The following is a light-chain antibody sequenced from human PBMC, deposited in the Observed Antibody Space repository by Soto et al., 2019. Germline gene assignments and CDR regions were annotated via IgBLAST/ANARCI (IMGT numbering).Light chain of an antibody. V-gene: IGLV2-8*01. CDR3: SAYAGNNNPVI. Sequence: QSALTQPPSASGSPGQSVTISCTGTSSDVGGHNFVSWYQQHPGKAPKFLIYEVTKRPSGVPDRFSGSKSGFTASLTVSGLQADAEAYYYCSAYAGNNNPVIFGGGTKLTVL. CDR2: EVT. J-gene: IGLJ2*01. CDR1: SSDVGGHNF.